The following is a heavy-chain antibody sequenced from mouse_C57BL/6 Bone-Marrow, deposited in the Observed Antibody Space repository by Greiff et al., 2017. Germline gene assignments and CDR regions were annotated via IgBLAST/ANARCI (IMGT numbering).Heavy chain of an antibody. Sequence: EVMLVESGAELVRPGASVKLSCTASGFNIKDDYMHWVKQRPEQGLEWIGWIDPENGDTEYASKFQGKATITADTSSNTAYLQLSSLTSEDTAVYYCTTEYSNYLFAYWGQGTLVTVSA. CDR2: IDPENGDT. D-gene: IGHD2-5*01. CDR1: GFNIKDDY. CDR3: TTEYSNYLFAY. J-gene: IGHJ3*01. V-gene: IGHV14-4*01.